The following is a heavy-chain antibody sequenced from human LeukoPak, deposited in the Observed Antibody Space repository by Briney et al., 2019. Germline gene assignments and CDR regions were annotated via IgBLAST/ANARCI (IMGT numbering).Heavy chain of an antibody. CDR2: IYHGGST. J-gene: IGHJ4*02. Sequence: SETLSLTCTVSGYSISSGYYWGWIRQPPGKGLEWIGSIYHGGSTFYSPSLKSRVTISLDTSKNQFSLKLSSVTAADTAVYYCARDRAEVAGLFDYWGQGTLVTVSS. CDR1: GYSISSGYY. V-gene: IGHV4-38-2*02. D-gene: IGHD6-19*01. CDR3: ARDRAEVAGLFDY.